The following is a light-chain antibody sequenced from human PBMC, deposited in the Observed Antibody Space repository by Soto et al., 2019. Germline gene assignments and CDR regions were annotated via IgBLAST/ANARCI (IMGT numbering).Light chain of an antibody. CDR2: LGS. Sequence: DIVMTQSPLSLPVTPGEPASISCRSSQSLLHSNGYNCLDWYLQKPGQSPQLLIYLGSNRASGGTERFSGSGSGTDFTLKISRVEAEDVGVYYCMQALQTPWTFGQGTKVEIK. CDR1: QSLLHSNGYNC. V-gene: IGKV2-28*01. CDR3: MQALQTPWT. J-gene: IGKJ1*01.